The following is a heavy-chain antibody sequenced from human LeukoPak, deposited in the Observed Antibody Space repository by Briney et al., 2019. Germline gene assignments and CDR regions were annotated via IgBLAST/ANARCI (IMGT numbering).Heavy chain of an antibody. V-gene: IGHV3-23*01. D-gene: IGHD5-18*01. Sequence: PGGSLRLSCAASGFTFSSCAMSGVRQAPGKGLEWVSAISGSGGSTYYADSVKGRFTISRDNSKSALYLQMNSLRAEDTAVCYCAKGAGDIVDTALVTDYWGQGTLVTVSS. J-gene: IGHJ4*02. CDR2: ISGSGGST. CDR1: GFTFSSCA. CDR3: AKGAGDIVDTALVTDY.